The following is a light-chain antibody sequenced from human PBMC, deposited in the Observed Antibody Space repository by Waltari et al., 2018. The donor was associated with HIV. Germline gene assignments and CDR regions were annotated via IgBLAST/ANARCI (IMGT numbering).Light chain of an antibody. CDR3: AAWDDSLSGVV. J-gene: IGLJ2*01. CDR2: RNN. V-gene: IGLV1-47*01. Sequence: QSVLTQPPSASGTPGQRVTISCSGSSSNIGSTYVHWYQQLPGTAPKLLIYRNNQRPSGVPDRFSGSKSGTSASLAISGLRSEDEADYYCAAWDDSLSGVVIGGGTKLTVL. CDR1: SSNIGSTY.